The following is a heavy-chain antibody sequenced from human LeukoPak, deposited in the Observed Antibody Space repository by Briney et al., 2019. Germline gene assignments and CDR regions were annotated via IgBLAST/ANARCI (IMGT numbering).Heavy chain of an antibody. D-gene: IGHD6-13*01. CDR2: IYYSGST. CDR3: ARTRFIAAAGTLVDY. Sequence: SETLSLTCTVSGGSISSSDYYWGWIRQPPGKGLEWIGSIYYSGSTYYNPSLKSRVTISVDTSKNQFSLKLSSVTAADTAVYYCARTRFIAAAGTLVDYWGQGTLVTVSS. J-gene: IGHJ4*02. CDR1: GGSISSSDYY. V-gene: IGHV4-39*07.